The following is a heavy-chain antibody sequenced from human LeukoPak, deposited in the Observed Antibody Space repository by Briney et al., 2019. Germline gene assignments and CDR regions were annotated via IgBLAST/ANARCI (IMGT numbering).Heavy chain of an antibody. CDR2: IYTSGST. V-gene: IGHV4-61*02. Sequence: SETLSLTCTVSGGSISSGSYYWSWIRQPAGKGLEWIRRIYTSGSTNYNPSLKSRVTISVDTSKNQFSLKLSSVTAADTAVYYCARVGERITIFGVVTTPPYYWGQGTLVTVSS. CDR3: ARVGERITIFGVVTTPPYY. CDR1: GGSISSGSYY. J-gene: IGHJ4*02. D-gene: IGHD3-3*01.